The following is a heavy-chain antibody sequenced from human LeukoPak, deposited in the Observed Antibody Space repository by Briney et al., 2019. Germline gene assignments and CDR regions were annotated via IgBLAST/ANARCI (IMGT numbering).Heavy chain of an antibody. CDR1: GGSFSGYY. J-gene: IGHJ4*02. CDR2: INHSGST. V-gene: IGHV4-34*01. CDR3: ARPSGWYRFNYFDY. D-gene: IGHD6-19*01. Sequence: SETLSLTCAVYGGSFSGYYWSWIRQPPGKGLEWIGEINHSGSTNYNPSLKSRVTMSVDTSKNQFSLKLSSVTAADTAVYYCARPSGWYRFNYFDYWGQGTLVTVSS.